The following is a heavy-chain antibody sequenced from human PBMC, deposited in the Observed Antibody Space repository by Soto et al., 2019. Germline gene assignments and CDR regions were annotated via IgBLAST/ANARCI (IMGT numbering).Heavy chain of an antibody. D-gene: IGHD3-10*01. CDR2: ISGYNGDT. CDR3: AKEGMKDYYGSGSYSDAFDV. Sequence: QVQLVQSGAEVKRPGASVKVSCKASGYTFTNYGISWVRQAPAQGLECMGWISGYNGDTNYAQKFQGRVTMTTDTSTSTAYMELRSLRSDDTAVYYCAKEGMKDYYGSGSYSDAFDVWGQGTMVTVSS. CDR1: GYTFTNYG. V-gene: IGHV1-18*04. J-gene: IGHJ3*01.